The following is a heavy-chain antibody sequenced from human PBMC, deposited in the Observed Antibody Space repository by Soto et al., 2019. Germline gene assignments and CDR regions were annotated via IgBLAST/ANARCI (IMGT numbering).Heavy chain of an antibody. J-gene: IGHJ5*02. CDR3: ARGIATGQLDP. CDR2: INPDNGNT. V-gene: IGHV1-3*01. CDR1: GYSFTSYT. D-gene: IGHD2-15*01. Sequence: EASVKVSCKASGYSFTSYTMNWVRQAPGQRLEWMGWINPDNGNTKSSQKFQDRVIITRDTSASTAYMDLSSLRSEDTAVYYCARGIATGQLDPWGQGTLVTVSS.